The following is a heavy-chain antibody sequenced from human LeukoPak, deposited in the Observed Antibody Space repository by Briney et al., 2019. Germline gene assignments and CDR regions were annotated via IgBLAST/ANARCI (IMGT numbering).Heavy chain of an antibody. CDR1: GYSFTTYW. CDR2: MNPDSGVT. D-gene: IGHD5-24*01. Sequence: ASVTVSCTASGYSFTTYWIQWVRQAPGQGLEWMGCMNPDSGVTDYAQRFQGRVTMTRDTSINTAYMQLTGLKSDDTAVYFCARDPGFLQSDYWGQGTLVTVPS. J-gene: IGHJ4*02. CDR3: ARDPGFLQSDY. V-gene: IGHV1-2*02.